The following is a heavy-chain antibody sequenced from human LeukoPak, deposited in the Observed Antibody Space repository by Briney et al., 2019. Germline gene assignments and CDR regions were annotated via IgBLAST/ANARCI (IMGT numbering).Heavy chain of an antibody. J-gene: IGHJ6*03. CDR2: IIPIFGTA. D-gene: IGHD2-2*01. CDR1: GGTFSSYA. Sequence: SVKVSCMASGGTFSSYAISWVRQAPGQGLEWMGGIIPIFGTANYAQKFQGRVTITTDESTSTAYMELSSLRSEDTAVYYCASCYASSDYYYYMDVWGKGTTVTVSS. V-gene: IGHV1-69*05. CDR3: ASCYASSDYYYYMDV.